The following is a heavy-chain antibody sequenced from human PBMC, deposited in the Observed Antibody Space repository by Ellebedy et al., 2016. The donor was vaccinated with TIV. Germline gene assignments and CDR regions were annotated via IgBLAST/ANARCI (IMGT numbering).Heavy chain of an antibody. D-gene: IGHD4-17*01. CDR2: INPNSGGT. J-gene: IGHJ4*02. V-gene: IGHV1-2*02. CDR3: VREDYGDYEPY. CDR1: GYTFTGYY. Sequence: ASVKVSXKASGYTFTGYYIYWVRQAPGQGFECMGWINPNSGGTNYAQKFQDRVTMTRDTSISTVYMELSRLKSDDTAIYYCVREDYGDYEPYWGQGTLVTVSS.